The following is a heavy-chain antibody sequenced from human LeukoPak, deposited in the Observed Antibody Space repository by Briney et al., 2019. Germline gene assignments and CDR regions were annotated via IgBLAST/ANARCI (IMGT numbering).Heavy chain of an antibody. V-gene: IGHV3-48*01. CDR3: ARDRRVDSMDV. J-gene: IGHJ6*02. Sequence: GGSLRLSCAASGFTFNTYNMNWVRQAPGKGLQWVSYISGSSSTVFYSDSVKGRFTISRDNAKNSLYLQMNSLRAEDTAVYYCARDRRVDSMDVWGQGTTVIVSS. CDR1: GFTFNTYN. D-gene: IGHD1-26*01. CDR2: ISGSSSTV.